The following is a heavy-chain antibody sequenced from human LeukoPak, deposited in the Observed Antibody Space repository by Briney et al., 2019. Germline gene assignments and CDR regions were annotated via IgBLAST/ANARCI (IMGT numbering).Heavy chain of an antibody. CDR1: GFTVSGNY. J-gene: IGHJ5*02. CDR2: IYYSGST. V-gene: IGHV4-59*02. D-gene: IGHD6-13*01. CDR3: ARALRQQLVTGWFDP. Sequence: GSLRLSCAASGFTVSGNYMSWIRQPPGKGLEWIGYIYYSGSTNYNPSLKSRVTISVDTSKNQFSLRLTSVTAADTAVYYCARALRQQLVTGWFDPWGQGTLVTVSS.